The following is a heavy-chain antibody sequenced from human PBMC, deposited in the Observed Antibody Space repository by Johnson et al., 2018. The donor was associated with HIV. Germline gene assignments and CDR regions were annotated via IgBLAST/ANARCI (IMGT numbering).Heavy chain of an antibody. V-gene: IGHV3-7*02. D-gene: IGHD4-17*01. CDR1: GFTFSSYW. J-gene: IGHJ1*01. CDR2: IKQDGSEK. CDR3: ARHAGGDFTYGLFQQ. Sequence: VQLVESGGGLVQPGGSLRLSCAASGFTFSSYWMSWVRQAPVKGLEWVANIKQDGSEKYYLDSVKGRFTISRDNAKNSLYIQMSGLREEDTALYYCARHAGGDFTYGLFQQWGRGTLVTVSS.